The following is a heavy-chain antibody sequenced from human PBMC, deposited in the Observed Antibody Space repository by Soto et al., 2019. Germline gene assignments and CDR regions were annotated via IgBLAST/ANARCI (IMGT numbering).Heavy chain of an antibody. J-gene: IGHJ5*02. CDR2: IYVTGAV. V-gene: IGHV4-30-4*08. Sequence: SETLSLTCSVSGAGLKSGNYYWSWIRQVPGKGLEWIGHIYVTGAVDYNPSLRDRITISQDTSERQFSLNLRLVTAADTAVYYCARLRIATNNYKWFDPWGQGTLVTVSS. D-gene: IGHD2-21*01. CDR1: GAGLKSGNYY. CDR3: ARLRIATNNYKWFDP.